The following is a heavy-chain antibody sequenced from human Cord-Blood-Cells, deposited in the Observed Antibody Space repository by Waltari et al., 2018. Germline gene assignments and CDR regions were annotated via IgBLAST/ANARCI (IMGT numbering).Heavy chain of an antibody. V-gene: IGHV1-18*04. D-gene: IGHD3-22*01. Sequence: VQLVQSGAEVKKPGASVKVSCKASGYTFTSYGISWVRQAPGQGFAWMGWISAENGNTNDAQKLQGRVTMTTDTATSTAYMERRSLRSDDTAVYYCARDLFGHDSRNCIWGQGTLVTVSS. J-gene: IGHJ4*02. CDR2: ISAENGNT. CDR1: GYTFTSYG. CDR3: ARDLFGHDSRNCI.